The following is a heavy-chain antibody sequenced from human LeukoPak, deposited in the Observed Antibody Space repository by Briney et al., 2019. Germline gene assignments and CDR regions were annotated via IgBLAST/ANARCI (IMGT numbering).Heavy chain of an antibody. CDR1: GYTFTDYY. Sequence: ASVKVSRKASGYTFTDYYLHWVRQAPGQGLEWMGWINPNSGGTNYAQKFQGRVTMTTDTSMSTAYMELSRLTSDDTAVYYCARAGGRSWFDPWGQGTLVTVSS. J-gene: IGHJ5*02. V-gene: IGHV1-2*02. CDR2: INPNSGGT. CDR3: ARAGGRSWFDP.